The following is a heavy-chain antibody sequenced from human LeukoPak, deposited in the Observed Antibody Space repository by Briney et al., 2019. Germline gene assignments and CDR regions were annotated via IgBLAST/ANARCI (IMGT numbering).Heavy chain of an antibody. V-gene: IGHV4-30-2*01. Sequence: NASETLSLTCAVSGGSISSGGYSWSWIRQPPGKGLEWIGYIYHSGSTYYNPSLKSRVTISVDRSKNQFSLKLSSVTAADTAVYYCARDLADYGKPNWFDPWGQGTLVTVSS. D-gene: IGHD4-17*01. CDR1: GGSISSGGYS. CDR3: ARDLADYGKPNWFDP. CDR2: IYHSGST. J-gene: IGHJ5*02.